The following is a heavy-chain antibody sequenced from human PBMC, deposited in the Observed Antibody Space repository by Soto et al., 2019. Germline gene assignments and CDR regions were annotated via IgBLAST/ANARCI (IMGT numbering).Heavy chain of an antibody. J-gene: IGHJ4*02. CDR3: ATYRRPYFDY. CDR2: IYYSGST. Sequence: SETLSLTCTVSGGTISSGGYYWSWIRQHPGKGLEWIGYIYYSGSTYYNPSLKSRVTISVDTSKNQFSLKLSSVTAADTAVYYCATYRRPYFDYWGQGTLVTVSS. CDR1: GGTISSGGYY. V-gene: IGHV4-31*03. D-gene: IGHD3-16*02.